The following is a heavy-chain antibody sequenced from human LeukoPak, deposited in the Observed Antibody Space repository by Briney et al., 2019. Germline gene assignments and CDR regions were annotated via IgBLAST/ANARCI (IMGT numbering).Heavy chain of an antibody. CDR3: ARDYHGYFDY. V-gene: IGHV3-7*01. J-gene: IGHJ4*02. CDR1: GFTFSRYW. Sequence: PGGSLRLSCAASGFTFSRYWMTWVRQAPGKGLEWVANINQDGGEKYYVDSVKGRFTISRDNAKNSLYLQMSSLRAEDAAVYYCARDYHGYFDYWGQGTLVTVSS. D-gene: IGHD1-14*01. CDR2: INQDGGEK.